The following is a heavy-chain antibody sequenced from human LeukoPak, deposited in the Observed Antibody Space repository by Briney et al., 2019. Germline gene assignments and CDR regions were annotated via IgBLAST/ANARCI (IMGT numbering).Heavy chain of an antibody. CDR1: GGSFSGYY. Sequence: SETPSLTCAVYGGSFSGYYWSWIRQPPGKGLEWIGEINHSGSTNYNPSLKSRVTISVDTSKNQFSLKLSSVTAADTAVYYCASVGAQRDAFDIWGQGTMVTVSS. J-gene: IGHJ3*02. D-gene: IGHD1-26*01. V-gene: IGHV4-34*01. CDR3: ASVGAQRDAFDI. CDR2: INHSGST.